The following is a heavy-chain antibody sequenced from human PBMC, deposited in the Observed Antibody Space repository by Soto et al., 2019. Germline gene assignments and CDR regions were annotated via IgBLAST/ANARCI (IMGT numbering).Heavy chain of an antibody. D-gene: IGHD5-18*01. CDR3: ATATGYSYGYYYYYMDV. CDR1: GDSISSYY. Sequence: SETLSLTCTVSGDSISSYYWSWIRQPPGKGLEWIGEINHSGSTNYNPSLKSRVTISVDTSKNQFSLKLSSVTAADTAVYYCATATGYSYGYYYYYMDVWGKGTTVTVSS. V-gene: IGHV4-59*08. CDR2: INHSGST. J-gene: IGHJ6*03.